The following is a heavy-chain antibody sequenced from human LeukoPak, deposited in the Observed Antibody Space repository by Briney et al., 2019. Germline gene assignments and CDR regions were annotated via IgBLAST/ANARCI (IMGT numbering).Heavy chain of an antibody. CDR2: IYYSGST. Sequence: SQTLSLTCTVSGGSISSYYWSWIRQPPGKGLEWIGYIYYSGSTNYNPSLKSRVTISVDTSKNQFSLKLSSVTAADTAVYYCARAHMITSYYYYYYMDVWGKGTTVTVSS. CDR1: GGSISSYY. V-gene: IGHV4-59*01. D-gene: IGHD3-16*01. J-gene: IGHJ6*03. CDR3: ARAHMITSYYYYYYMDV.